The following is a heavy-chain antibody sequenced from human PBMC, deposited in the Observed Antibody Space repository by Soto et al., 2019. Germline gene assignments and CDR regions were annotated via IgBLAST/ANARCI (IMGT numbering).Heavy chain of an antibody. V-gene: IGHV3-23*01. Sequence: EVQLLESGGDLIQPWGSLRLSCAASGFTFNIYAMTWVRQAPGKGLEWVSAISRYGDFTYYADSVEGRFTISRDNSKNTLYLQMNSLRAEDTAVYYCAKDRYLDHDSRGYLFDNWGQGTRVTVSS. CDR3: AKDRYLDHDSRGYLFDN. CDR1: GFTFNIYA. J-gene: IGHJ4*02. CDR2: ISRYGDFT. D-gene: IGHD3-22*01.